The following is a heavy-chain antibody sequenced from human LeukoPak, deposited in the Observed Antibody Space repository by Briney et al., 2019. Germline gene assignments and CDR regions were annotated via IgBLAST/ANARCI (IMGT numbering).Heavy chain of an antibody. CDR1: GFTFHDYT. Sequence: GGSLRLSCAGSGFTFHDYTIHWVRQAPGKGLEWVSLINWTGGGTYYADSVKGRFTISGDNSKNSLYLQMNSLRTGDTALYYCAKDNGTSYSYYYAMDVWGQGTTVTVSS. CDR3: AKDNGTSYSYYYAMDV. V-gene: IGHV3-43*01. J-gene: IGHJ6*02. CDR2: INWTGGGT. D-gene: IGHD2-2*01.